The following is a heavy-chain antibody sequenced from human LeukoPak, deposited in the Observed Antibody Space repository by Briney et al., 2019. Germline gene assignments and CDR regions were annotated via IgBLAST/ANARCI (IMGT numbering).Heavy chain of an antibody. CDR3: ARPDTALGSPFDY. CDR2: LDSEDGET. V-gene: IGHV1-24*01. D-gene: IGHD5-18*01. J-gene: IGHJ4*02. Sequence: ASVKVSCKVSGYTLTELSIHWVRQAPGKGLEWMGGLDSEDGETTYAQKFQGRVTITRDTSASTAYMELSSLRSEDTAVYYCARPDTALGSPFDYWGQGTLVTVSS. CDR1: GYTLTELS.